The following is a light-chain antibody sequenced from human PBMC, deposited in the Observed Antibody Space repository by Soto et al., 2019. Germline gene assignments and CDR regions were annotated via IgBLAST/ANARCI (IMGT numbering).Light chain of an antibody. Sequence: QSALTQPASVSRTPGQSITISCTWTSSDVGGYNYVSWYQQHPGKVPKLMIYEVFRRPSGISDRFSGSKSGNTASLTISGLQAEDEADYYCCSYTTTSTFVFGGGTKLTVL. CDR2: EVF. CDR3: CSYTTTSTFV. J-gene: IGLJ2*01. CDR1: SSDVGGYNY. V-gene: IGLV2-14*03.